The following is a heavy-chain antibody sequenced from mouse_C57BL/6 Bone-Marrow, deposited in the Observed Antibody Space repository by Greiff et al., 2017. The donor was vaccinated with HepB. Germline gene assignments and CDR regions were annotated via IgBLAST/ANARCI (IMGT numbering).Heavy chain of an antibody. D-gene: IGHD4-1*01. J-gene: IGHJ2*01. Sequence: AGGSMKLSCAASGFTFSDAWMDWVRQSPEKGLEWVAEIRNKANNHATYYAESVKGRFTISRDDSKSSVYLQMNSLRAEDTGIYYCTRGTGTFFDYWGQGTTLTVSS. V-gene: IGHV6-6*01. CDR3: TRGTGTFFDY. CDR1: GFTFSDAW. CDR2: IRNKANNHAT.